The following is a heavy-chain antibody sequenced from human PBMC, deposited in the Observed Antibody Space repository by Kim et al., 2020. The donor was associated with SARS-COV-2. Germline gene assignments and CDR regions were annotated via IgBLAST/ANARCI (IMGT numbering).Heavy chain of an antibody. Sequence: ASVKVSCKASGYTFTSYGISWVRQAPGQGLEWMGWISAYNGNTNYAQKLQGRVTMTTDTSTSTAYMELRSLRSDDTAVYYCARDLSAGMYYYDSSGYSQLFDYWGQGTLVTVSS. J-gene: IGHJ4*02. V-gene: IGHV1-18*01. CDR1: GYTFTSYG. CDR2: ISAYNGNT. D-gene: IGHD3-22*01. CDR3: ARDLSAGMYYYDSSGYSQLFDY.